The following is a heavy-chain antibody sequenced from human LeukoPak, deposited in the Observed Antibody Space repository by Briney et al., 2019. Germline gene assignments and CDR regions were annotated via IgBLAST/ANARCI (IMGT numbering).Heavy chain of an antibody. CDR2: ISGSGGST. D-gene: IGHD3-9*01. CDR3: AKDLVHILTGYYNSNYFDY. Sequence: PGRSLRLSCAASGFTFSSYAMSWVRQAPGKGLEWVSAISGSGGSTYYADSVKGRFTISRDNSKNTLYLQMNSLRAEDTAVYYCAKDLVHILTGYYNSNYFDYWGQGTLVTVSS. CDR1: GFTFSSYA. J-gene: IGHJ4*02. V-gene: IGHV3-23*01.